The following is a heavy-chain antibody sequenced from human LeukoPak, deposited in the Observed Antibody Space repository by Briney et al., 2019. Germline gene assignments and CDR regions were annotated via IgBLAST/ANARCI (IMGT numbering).Heavy chain of an antibody. CDR3: AKERDPIGYYGSGSSIPFDY. V-gene: IGHV3-30*18. J-gene: IGHJ4*02. CDR1: GFTFSDSG. Sequence: AGGSLRLSSSVSGFTFSDSGMHWVRQAPGKGLEWVAFISNDGENQLYADSVKGRFTISRDNSKNTLYLQMNSLRAEDTAVYYCAKERDPIGYYGSGSSIPFDYWGQGTLVTVSS. CDR2: ISNDGENQ. D-gene: IGHD3-10*01.